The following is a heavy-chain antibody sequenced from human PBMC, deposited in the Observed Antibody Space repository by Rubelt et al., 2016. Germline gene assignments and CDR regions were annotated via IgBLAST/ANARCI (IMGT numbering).Heavy chain of an antibody. Sequence: EVQLVESGGGLVQPGGSLRLSCAASGFPFSSYEMNWVRQAPGKGLEWVSYISSSGSTIYYADSVKGRFTISRDNAKNSLYLQMNSLRAEDTAVYYCARSDIVATITDYWGQGTLVTVSS. V-gene: IGHV3-48*03. J-gene: IGHJ4*02. D-gene: IGHD5-12*01. CDR1: GFPFSSYE. CDR2: ISSSGSTI. CDR3: ARSDIVATITDY.